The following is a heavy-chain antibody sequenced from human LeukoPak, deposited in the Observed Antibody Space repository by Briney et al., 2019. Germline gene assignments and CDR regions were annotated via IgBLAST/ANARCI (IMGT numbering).Heavy chain of an antibody. D-gene: IGHD2-2*01. CDR1: GFTFSSYG. Sequence: SGGSLRLSCAASGFTFSSYGMHWVRQAPGKGLEWVAVIWYDGSNKYYADSVKGRFTISRDNSKNTLYLQMNSLRAEDTAVYYCARDLHRRDIVVVPAAIPYYYYGMDVWGQGTTVTVSS. V-gene: IGHV3-33*01. CDR3: ARDLHRRDIVVVPAAIPYYYYGMDV. J-gene: IGHJ6*02. CDR2: IWYDGSNK.